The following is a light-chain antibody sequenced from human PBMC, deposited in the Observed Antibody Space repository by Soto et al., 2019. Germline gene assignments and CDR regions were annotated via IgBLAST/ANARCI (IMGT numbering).Light chain of an antibody. CDR1: STDFVSYNR. CDR2: EVS. Sequence: SVLTQPPSVSGSPGQSVTISCTGTSTDFVSYNRVSWYQQPPGTAPKLMIYEVSKRPSGVPDRFSGSKSGNTASPTISGLQAADEADYYCSLYTSENAYVFGTGTKVTVL. CDR3: SLYTSENAYV. V-gene: IGLV2-18*01. J-gene: IGLJ1*01.